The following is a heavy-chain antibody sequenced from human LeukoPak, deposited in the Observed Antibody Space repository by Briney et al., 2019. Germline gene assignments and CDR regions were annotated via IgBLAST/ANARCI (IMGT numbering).Heavy chain of an antibody. CDR3: TTDLTLGTYYYYGMDV. J-gene: IGHJ6*04. D-gene: IGHD6-13*01. V-gene: IGHV3-15*01. Sequence: PGGSLRLSCAASGFTFSNAWMSWVRQAPGKGLEWVGRIKSKTDGGTTDYAAPVKGGFTISRDDSKNTLYLQMNSLKTEDTAVYYCTTDLTLGTYYYYGMDVWGKGITVTVSS. CDR1: GFTFSNAW. CDR2: IKSKTDGGTT.